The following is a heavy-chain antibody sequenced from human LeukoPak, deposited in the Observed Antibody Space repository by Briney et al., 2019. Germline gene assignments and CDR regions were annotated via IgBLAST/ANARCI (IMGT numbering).Heavy chain of an antibody. CDR1: GFTFSSSD. Sequence: GRSLRLSCAASGFTFSSSDMHWVRLAPGKGLEWVAVISYDATNKYYADSVKGRFTLSRDNSKNTLYLQTNTLRDEDTAVYYCAKASSNYFYYFEYWGQGTLVTVSS. J-gene: IGHJ4*02. CDR2: ISYDATNK. CDR3: AKASSNYFYYFEY. V-gene: IGHV3-30*18. D-gene: IGHD2/OR15-2a*01.